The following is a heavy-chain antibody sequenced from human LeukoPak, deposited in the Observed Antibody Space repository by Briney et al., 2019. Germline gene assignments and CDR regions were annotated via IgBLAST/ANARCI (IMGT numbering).Heavy chain of an antibody. J-gene: IGHJ3*02. Sequence: GSLRLSCAASGFIFSTCAMSWVRQAPGKGLEWVSAISGSGGTTYYADSVKGRFTISRDNSKNTLYLQMNSLRAEDTAVYYCAKDRFSSSWFDGSDIWGQGTMVTVSS. V-gene: IGHV3-23*01. CDR2: ISGSGGTT. CDR1: GFIFSTCA. CDR3: AKDRFSSSWFDGSDI. D-gene: IGHD6-13*01.